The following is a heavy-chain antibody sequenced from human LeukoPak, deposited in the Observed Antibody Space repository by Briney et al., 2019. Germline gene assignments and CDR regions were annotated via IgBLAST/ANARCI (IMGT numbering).Heavy chain of an antibody. Sequence: GGSLRLSCAASGFTFSDYYMSWIRQAPGKGLEWVSYISSSGTTIYYADSVKGRFTISRDNAKNSLYLQMNSLRAEDTTVYYCARRRDSGSLQHFDYWGQGTLVTVSS. J-gene: IGHJ4*02. CDR3: ARRRDSGSLQHFDY. D-gene: IGHD1-26*01. V-gene: IGHV3-11*01. CDR1: GFTFSDYY. CDR2: ISSSGTTI.